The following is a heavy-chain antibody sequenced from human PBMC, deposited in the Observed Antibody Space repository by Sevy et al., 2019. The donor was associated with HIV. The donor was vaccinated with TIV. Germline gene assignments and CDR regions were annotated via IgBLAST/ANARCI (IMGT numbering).Heavy chain of an antibody. CDR2: IHPADSDT. Sequence: GESLKISCKGTGYNFTPYWVGWVRQKPGQGLGWLGIIHPADSDTGYSPSFEGQVTISVDNSITTVYLQWSSLKASDTAMYYCARQGDLDYFDYWGQGTLVTVSS. CDR3: ARQGDLDYFDY. CDR1: GYNFTPYW. D-gene: IGHD1-1*01. J-gene: IGHJ4*02. V-gene: IGHV5-51*01.